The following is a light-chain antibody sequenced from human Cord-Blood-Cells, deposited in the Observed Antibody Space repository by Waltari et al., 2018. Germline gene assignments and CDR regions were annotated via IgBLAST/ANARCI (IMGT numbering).Light chain of an antibody. V-gene: IGKV2-28*01. CDR2: LGS. J-gene: IGKJ3*01. CDR3: MQALQTPQFT. CDR1: QSPLHSNGYNY. Sequence: DIVMTQSPLSLPVTPGEPASIPCRSSQSPLHSNGYNYLDWYLQKPGQSPQLLIYLGSNRASGVPDRFSGSGSGTDFTLKISRVEAEDVGVYYCMQALQTPQFTFGPGTKVDIK.